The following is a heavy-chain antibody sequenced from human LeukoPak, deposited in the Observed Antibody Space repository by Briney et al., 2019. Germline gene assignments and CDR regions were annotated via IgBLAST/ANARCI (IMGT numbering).Heavy chain of an antibody. CDR1: GCTFDDYT. Sequence: GGSLRLSCAASGCTFDDYTMHWVRQAPGKGLEWVSLISWDGGSTYYADSVKGRFTISRDNSINSLYLQMNSLRTEDTALYYCAKDDDSSGTFDYWGQGTLVTVSS. CDR3: AKDDDSSGTFDY. J-gene: IGHJ4*02. V-gene: IGHV3-43*01. D-gene: IGHD3-22*01. CDR2: ISWDGGST.